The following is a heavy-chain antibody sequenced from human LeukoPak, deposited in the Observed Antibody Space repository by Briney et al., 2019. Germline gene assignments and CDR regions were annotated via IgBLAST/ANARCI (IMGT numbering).Heavy chain of an antibody. CDR2: ISSSSSTI. Sequence: PGGSLRLSCAASGSTFSSYSMNWVRQAPGKGLEWVSYISSSSSTIYYADSVKGRFTISRDNAKNSLYLQMNSLRDEDTAVYYCASPGSIAVAGTGSGVHWGQGTLVTVSS. V-gene: IGHV3-48*02. J-gene: IGHJ4*02. CDR3: ASPGSIAVAGTGSGVH. D-gene: IGHD6-19*01. CDR1: GSTFSSYS.